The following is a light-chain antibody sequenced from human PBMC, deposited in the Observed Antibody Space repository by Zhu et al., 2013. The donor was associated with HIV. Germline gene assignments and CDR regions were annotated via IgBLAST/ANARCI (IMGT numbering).Light chain of an antibody. CDR2: DAS. CDR3: QQFHNWPWT. Sequence: EIVMTQSPATLSVSPGERAALSCRASQSVFSYLAWYQQRPGQPPRLLIYDASTRATGVPARFIGSGSGTDFTLTISSLQSEDFAVYYCQQFHNWPWTFGQGTKVEVK. J-gene: IGKJ1*01. V-gene: IGKV3-15*01. CDR1: QSVFSY.